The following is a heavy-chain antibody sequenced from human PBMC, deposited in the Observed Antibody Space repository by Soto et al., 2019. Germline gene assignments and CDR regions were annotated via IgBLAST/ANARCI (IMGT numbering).Heavy chain of an antibody. Sequence: PSETLSLTCTVSGGSISSGDYYWSWIRQPPGKGLEWIGYIYYSGSTYYNPSLKSRVTISVDTSKNQFSLKLSSVTAADTAVYYCARHGIAGTNWFDPWGQGTLVTVSS. CDR3: ARHGIAGTNWFDP. V-gene: IGHV4-30-4*01. D-gene: IGHD6-13*01. J-gene: IGHJ5*02. CDR1: GGSISSGDYY. CDR2: IYYSGST.